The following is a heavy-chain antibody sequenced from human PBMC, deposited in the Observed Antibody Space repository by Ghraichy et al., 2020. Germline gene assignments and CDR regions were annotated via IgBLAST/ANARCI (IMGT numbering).Heavy chain of an antibody. Sequence: LRLSCAASGFIFSDYGMQWVRQAPGKGLEWVAVIWYDGSKKYYADSVKGRFTISRDSSNNTLFLQMNSLRVDDTAVYYCARTLDGGCDYWGQGTLVTVSS. V-gene: IGHV3-33*01. D-gene: IGHD3-16*01. CDR3: ARTLDGGCDY. CDR2: IWYDGSKK. CDR1: GFIFSDYG. J-gene: IGHJ4*02.